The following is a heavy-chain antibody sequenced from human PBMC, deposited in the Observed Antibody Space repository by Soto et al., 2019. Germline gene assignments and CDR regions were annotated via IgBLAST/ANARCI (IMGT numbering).Heavy chain of an antibody. CDR3: AADFSLGSYYDFWSGYYGFDY. Sequence: ASVKVSCKASGFTFTSSAVQWVRQARGQRLEWIGWIVVGSGNTNYAQKFQERVTITRDMSTSTAYMELSSLRSEDTAVYYCAADFSLGSYYDFWSGYYGFDYWGQGTLVTVSS. J-gene: IGHJ4*02. V-gene: IGHV1-58*01. CDR2: IVVGSGNT. D-gene: IGHD3-3*01. CDR1: GFTFTSSA.